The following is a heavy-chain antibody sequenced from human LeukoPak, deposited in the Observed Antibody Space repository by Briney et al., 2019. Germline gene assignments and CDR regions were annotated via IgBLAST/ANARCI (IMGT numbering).Heavy chain of an antibody. V-gene: IGHV3-30*02. CDR2: IRNDGNDK. CDR3: VRDFEWSFDT. J-gene: IGHJ4*02. D-gene: IGHD3-3*01. Sequence: GGSLRLSCAASGFTFSSYGMHWVRQAPGKGLEWFSFIRNDGNDKYYADSVKGRFTISRDNSKNTLYLQTNSLRAEDTALYYCVRDFEWSFDTWAQGTLVTVSS. CDR1: GFTFSSYG.